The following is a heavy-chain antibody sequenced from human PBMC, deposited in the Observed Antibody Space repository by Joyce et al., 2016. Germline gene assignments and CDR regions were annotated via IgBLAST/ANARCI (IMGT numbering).Heavy chain of an antibody. CDR2: LSSSSSYI. J-gene: IGHJ4*02. D-gene: IGHD2-8*01. Sequence: EVQLVESGGGLVKPGGSLRLSCEASGFTFSSYSMSWVRQGPGKGLEWVSSLSSSSSYIKYTDSVKGRFTSSRDNAKNSLYLQMNSLRVEDTAVYYCARSSYTNGIFDYWGQGTLVTVSS. CDR3: ARSSYTNGIFDY. V-gene: IGHV3-21*01. CDR1: GFTFSSYS.